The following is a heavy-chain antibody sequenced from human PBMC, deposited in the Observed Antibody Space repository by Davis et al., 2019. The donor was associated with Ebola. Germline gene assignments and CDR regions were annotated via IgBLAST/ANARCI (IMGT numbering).Heavy chain of an antibody. D-gene: IGHD5-24*01. CDR3: ARVGRDGYNYGLYAFDI. V-gene: IGHV4-4*07. CDR1: GGSISSYY. Sequence: PSETLSLTCTVSGGSISSYYWSWIRQPAGKGLEWIGRIYTSGSTNYNPSLKSRVTMSVDTSKSQFSLKLSSVTAADTAAYYCARVGRDGYNYGLYAFDIWGQGTMVTVSS. CDR2: IYTSGST. J-gene: IGHJ3*02.